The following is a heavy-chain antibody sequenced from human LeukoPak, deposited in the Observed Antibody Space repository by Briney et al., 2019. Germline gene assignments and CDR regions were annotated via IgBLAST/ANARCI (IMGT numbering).Heavy chain of an antibody. J-gene: IGHJ6*03. Sequence: GGSLRLSCAASGFTFSTYGMSWVRQAPGKGLEWVSSISSSSSYIYYADSVKGRFTISRDNAKNSLYLQMNSLRAEDTAVYYCAREEDGHYYYMDVWGKGTTVTVSS. V-gene: IGHV3-21*01. CDR1: GFTFSTYG. CDR2: ISSSSSYI. CDR3: AREEDGHYYYMDV.